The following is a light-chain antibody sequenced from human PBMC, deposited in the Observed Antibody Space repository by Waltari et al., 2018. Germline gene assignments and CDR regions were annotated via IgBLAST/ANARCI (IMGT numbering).Light chain of an antibody. CDR1: QSVLCSSNNKNY. Sequence: DIVMNQSPDSLAVSLGERATINCKSSQSVLCSSNNKNYLAWYQQKPGQPPKLLIYWASTRESGVPDRFSGSGSGTDFTLTISSLQAEDVAVYYCQQYYSTPPTFGQGTKVEIK. J-gene: IGKJ1*01. CDR2: WAS. V-gene: IGKV4-1*01. CDR3: QQYYSTPPT.